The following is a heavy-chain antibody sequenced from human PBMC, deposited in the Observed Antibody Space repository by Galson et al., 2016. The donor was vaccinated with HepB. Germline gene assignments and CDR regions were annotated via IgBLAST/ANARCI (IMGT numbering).Heavy chain of an antibody. CDR2: IFDSGTT. CDR1: GGSISSGGYS. V-gene: IGHV4-30-2*01. J-gene: IGHJ4*02. CDR3: ARGEDNYFEH. Sequence: TLSLTCAVSGGSISSGGYSWTWIRQPPGKGLEWIGYIFDSGTTYYNPPLNSRVTISIDRSKTQFSLNMTSATAADTAVYYCARGEDNYFEHWGQGTLVTVSS.